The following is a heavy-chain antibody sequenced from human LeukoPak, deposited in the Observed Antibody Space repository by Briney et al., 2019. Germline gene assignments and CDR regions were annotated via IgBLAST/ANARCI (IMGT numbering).Heavy chain of an antibody. CDR3: ARAGSSGWYYFDY. J-gene: IGHJ4*02. V-gene: IGHV3-48*03. Sequence: RXSCAASEFTFSSYEMNWVRQDPGKGLEWVSYISSSGSTIYYADSVKGRFTVSRDNAKNSLYLQMNSLRAEDTAVYYCARAGSSGWYYFDYWGQGTLVTVSS. D-gene: IGHD6-19*01. CDR2: ISSSGSTI. CDR1: EFTFSSYE.